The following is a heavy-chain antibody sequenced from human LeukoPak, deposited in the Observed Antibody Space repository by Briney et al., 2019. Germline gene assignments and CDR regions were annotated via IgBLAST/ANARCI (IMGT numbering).Heavy chain of an antibody. D-gene: IGHD4-17*01. CDR2: ISSSSSYI. CDR1: GFTFSSYS. Sequence: PGGSLRLSCAASGFTFSSYSMNWVRQAPGKGLEWVSSISSSSSYIYYADSVKGRFTISRDNAKNSLYLQMNSLRAEDTAVYYCARERTIGDYMMNWFDPWGQGTLVTVSS. J-gene: IGHJ5*02. V-gene: IGHV3-21*01. CDR3: ARERTIGDYMMNWFDP.